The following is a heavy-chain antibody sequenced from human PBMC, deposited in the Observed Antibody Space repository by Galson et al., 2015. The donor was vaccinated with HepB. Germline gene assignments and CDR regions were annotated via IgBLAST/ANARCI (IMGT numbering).Heavy chain of an antibody. Sequence: SLRLSCAASGFTFSSYGMHWVRQAPGKGLEWVAVIWYDGSNKYYADSVKGRFTISRDNSKNTLYLQMNSLRAEDTAVYYCARAAAGTANLGYWGQGSLVTVSS. CDR3: ARAAAGTANLGY. J-gene: IGHJ4*02. CDR1: GFTFSSYG. CDR2: IWYDGSNK. D-gene: IGHD6-13*01. V-gene: IGHV3-33*01.